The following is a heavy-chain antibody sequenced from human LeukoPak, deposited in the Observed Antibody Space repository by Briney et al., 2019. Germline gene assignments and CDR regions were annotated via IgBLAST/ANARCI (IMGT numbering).Heavy chain of an antibody. CDR1: GFTFRNYA. CDR3: AKWGDYDILTGYYDSDY. Sequence: GASLRLSCAASGFTFRNYAMSWVRQAPGKGLEWVSAVSGRDDSTYYADSVKGRFTISRDNSKNTLYPQMNSLRAEDTAVYYCAKWGDYDILTGYYDSDYWGQGTLVTVSS. D-gene: IGHD3-9*01. J-gene: IGHJ4*02. CDR2: VSGRDDST. V-gene: IGHV3-23*01.